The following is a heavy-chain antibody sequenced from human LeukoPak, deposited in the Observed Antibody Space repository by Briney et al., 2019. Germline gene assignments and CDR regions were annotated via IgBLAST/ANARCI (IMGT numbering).Heavy chain of an antibody. J-gene: IGHJ4*02. CDR2: ISGSGGST. CDR1: GFTFSSYE. CDR3: AKDSRYCSGGSCYSGFDY. D-gene: IGHD2-15*01. Sequence: GGSLRLSCAASGFTFSSYEMSWVRQAPGKGLEWVSAISGSGGSTYYADSVKGRFTISRDNSKNTLYLQMNSLRAEDTAVYYCAKDSRYCSGGSCYSGFDYWGQGTLVTVSS. V-gene: IGHV3-23*01.